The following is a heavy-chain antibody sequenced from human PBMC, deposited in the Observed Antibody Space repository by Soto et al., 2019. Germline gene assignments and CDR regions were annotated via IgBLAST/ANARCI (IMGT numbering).Heavy chain of an antibody. V-gene: IGHV1-8*01. J-gene: IGHJ6*02. CDR3: ARGWRYFDWFGRYYHYGMDV. Sequence: ASVNSSCKASGYTFTSYDINWVRQATGQGLEWMGWMNPNSGNTGYAQKFQGRVTMTRNTSISTAYMELSSLRSEDTAVYYCARGWRYFDWFGRYYHYGMDVWGQGTTVTVSS. D-gene: IGHD3-9*01. CDR2: MNPNSGNT. CDR1: GYTFTSYD.